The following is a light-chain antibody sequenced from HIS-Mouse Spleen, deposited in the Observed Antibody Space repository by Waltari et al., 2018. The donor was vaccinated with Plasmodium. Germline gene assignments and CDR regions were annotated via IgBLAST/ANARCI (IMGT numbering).Light chain of an antibody. V-gene: IGKV3-20*01. J-gene: IGKJ1*01. CDR3: QQEGSEEGT. CDR1: QSVSSSY. Sequence: EIVLTQSPGTLSLSPGEIATLSCRASQSVSSSYLDCYQQKPGQAPRLLIYGAYSRATGIPDRFSGSGSGTDCTLTISRLEPEEDEGYYRQQEGSEEGTFGQGTKVEIK. CDR2: GAY.